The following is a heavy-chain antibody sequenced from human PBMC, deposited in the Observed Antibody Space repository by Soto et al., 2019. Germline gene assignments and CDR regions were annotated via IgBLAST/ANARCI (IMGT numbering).Heavy chain of an antibody. Sequence: GGSLRLSCAASGFTFSSYWMSWVRQAPGKGLEWVANIKQDGSEKYYVDSVKGRFTISRDNSKNTLYLQMNSLRAEDTAVYYCARGERKWELLDYFDYWGQGTLVTVSS. CDR3: ARGERKWELLDYFDY. CDR2: IKQDGSEK. D-gene: IGHD1-26*01. J-gene: IGHJ4*02. V-gene: IGHV3-7*01. CDR1: GFTFSSYW.